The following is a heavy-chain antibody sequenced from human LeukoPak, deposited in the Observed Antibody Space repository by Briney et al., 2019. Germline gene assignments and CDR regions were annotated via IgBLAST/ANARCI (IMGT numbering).Heavy chain of an antibody. J-gene: IGHJ6*03. CDR3: ARVGIDSSGYYYYYYYMDV. V-gene: IGHV4-34*01. D-gene: IGHD3-22*01. Sequence: PSETLSLTCAVYGGSFSGYYWSWIRQPPGKGLEWIGEINHSGSTNYNPSLKSRVTISVDTSKNQFSLKLSSVTAADTAVYYCARVGIDSSGYYYYYYYMDVWGKGTTVTVPS. CDR2: INHSGST. CDR1: GGSFSGYY.